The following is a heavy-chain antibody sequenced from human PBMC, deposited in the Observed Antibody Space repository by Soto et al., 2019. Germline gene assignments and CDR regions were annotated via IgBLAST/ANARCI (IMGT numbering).Heavy chain of an antibody. CDR2: IDWDDDK. J-gene: IGHJ4*02. CDR1: GGSISSYYW. Sequence: TLSLTCPVSGGSISSYYWGWIRQPPGKALEWLALIDWDDDKYYSTSLKTRLTISKDTSKNQVVLTMTNMDPVDTATYYCARCANYGGNCDYWGQGTLVTVSS. CDR3: ARCANYGGNCDY. D-gene: IGHD2-15*01. V-gene: IGHV2-70*18.